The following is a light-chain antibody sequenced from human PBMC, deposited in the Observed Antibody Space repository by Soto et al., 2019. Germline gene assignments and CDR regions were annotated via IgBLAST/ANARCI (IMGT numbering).Light chain of an antibody. Sequence: QSALTQPPSASGSPGQSVTISCTGTSSDVGAYDYVSWYQQHPGKAPKLMIYEINKRPSGVPDRFSGSKSGTSASLAISGLRSEDEADYYCASWDGSLSGHVFGTGTKVTVL. CDR3: ASWDGSLSGHV. CDR1: SSDVGAYDY. CDR2: EIN. J-gene: IGLJ1*01. V-gene: IGLV2-8*01.